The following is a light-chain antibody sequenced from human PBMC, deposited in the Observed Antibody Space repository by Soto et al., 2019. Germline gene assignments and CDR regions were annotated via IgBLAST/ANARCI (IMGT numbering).Light chain of an antibody. CDR3: CSFTSSNTHV. J-gene: IGLJ1*01. CDR2: EVN. V-gene: IGLV2-23*02. Sequence: QSALTQPASVSGSHGQSITISCTGTSRDVGNYNLVSWYQQHPGKVPKLILFEVNKRPSGVSGRFSGSKSGNTASLTISGLQAEDEADYYCCSFTSSNTHVFGTGTKLTV. CDR1: SRDVGNYNL.